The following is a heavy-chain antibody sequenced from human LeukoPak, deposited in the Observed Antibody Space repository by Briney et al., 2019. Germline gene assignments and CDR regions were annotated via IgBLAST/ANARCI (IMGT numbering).Heavy chain of an antibody. CDR1: GFTFSSYS. Sequence: GGSLRLSCAASGFTFSSYSMNWVRQAPGKGLEWVSSISSSSGYIYYADSVKGRFTISRDNAKNSLYLQMNSLRAEDTAVYYCARYRVTGYYSIGTPPFDYWGQGTLVTVSS. V-gene: IGHV3-21*01. D-gene: IGHD3-9*01. CDR2: ISSSSGYI. J-gene: IGHJ4*02. CDR3: ARYRVTGYYSIGTPPFDY.